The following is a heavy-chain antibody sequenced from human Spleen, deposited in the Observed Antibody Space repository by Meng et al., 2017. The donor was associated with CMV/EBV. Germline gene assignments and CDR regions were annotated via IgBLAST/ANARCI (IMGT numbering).Heavy chain of an antibody. V-gene: IGHV4-39*07. CDR2: IYYSGST. Sequence: QVPAQEAGPGPVKPSETLSLTCTVSGGSISSSSYYWGWIRQPPGKGLEWIGSIYYSGSTYYNPSLKSRVTISVDTSKNQFSLKLSSVTAADTAVYYCARDILNYGGPFDYWGQGTLVTVSS. J-gene: IGHJ4*02. CDR1: GGSISSSSYY. D-gene: IGHD4-23*01. CDR3: ARDILNYGGPFDY.